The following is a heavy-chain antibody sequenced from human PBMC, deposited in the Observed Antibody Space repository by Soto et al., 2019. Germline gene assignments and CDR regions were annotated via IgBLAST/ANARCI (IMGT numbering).Heavy chain of an antibody. D-gene: IGHD1-7*01. J-gene: IGHJ6*03. CDR2: INAGNGNT. CDR3: ARSGTHYYYYCVDV. CDR1: GYTFTSYA. V-gene: IGHV1-3*01. Sequence: ASVKVSCKASGYTFTSYAMHWVRQAPGQRHEWMGWINAGNGNTKYSQKFQGRVTITRDTSASTAYMELSSLRSEDTAVYYCARSGTHYYYYCVDVWGKAPTVTVSS.